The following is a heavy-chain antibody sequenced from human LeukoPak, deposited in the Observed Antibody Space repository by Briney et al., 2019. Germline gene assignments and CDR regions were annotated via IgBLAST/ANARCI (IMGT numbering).Heavy chain of an antibody. V-gene: IGHV3-30*03. CDR2: ITSDGSNK. J-gene: IGHJ3*02. D-gene: IGHD2-21*01. Sequence: GGSLRLSCAASGYTFSSYCMHWVRQAPGKGLEWVAVITSDGSNKYYADSVKGRFTISRDNSTSTVYLQMNSLRAEDTAVYYCESPIAGAFDIGGQGTMVTVSS. CDR1: GYTFSSYC. CDR3: ESPIAGAFDI.